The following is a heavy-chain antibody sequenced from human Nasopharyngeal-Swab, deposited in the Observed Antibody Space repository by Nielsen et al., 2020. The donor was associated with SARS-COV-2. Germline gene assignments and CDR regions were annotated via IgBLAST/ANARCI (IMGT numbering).Heavy chain of an antibody. CDR2: ISAHNDNT. V-gene: IGHV1-18*01. D-gene: IGHD6-13*01. Sequence: WVRQAPGQGLEWMGWISAHNDNTKYEQKFQGRVTVTTDTSTSTSYMELRSLRSDDTAVYYCARAMRGSSSWDGFDPWGQGTLVTVSS. CDR3: ARAMRGSSSWDGFDP. J-gene: IGHJ5*02.